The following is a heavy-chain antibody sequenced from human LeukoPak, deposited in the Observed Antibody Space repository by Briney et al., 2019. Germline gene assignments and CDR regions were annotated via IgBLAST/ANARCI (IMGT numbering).Heavy chain of an antibody. V-gene: IGHV3-21*01. CDR1: GFTFSNSS. CDR2: ISSSSDYI. J-gene: IGHJ6*04. Sequence: NPGGSLRLSCAASGFTFSNSSMNWVRQAPGKGLEWVSSISSSSDYIYDADSVKGRFTISRDNAKNSLYLQMNSLRAEDTAVYYCAELGITMIGGVWGKGTTVTISS. D-gene: IGHD3-10*02. CDR3: AELGITMIGGV.